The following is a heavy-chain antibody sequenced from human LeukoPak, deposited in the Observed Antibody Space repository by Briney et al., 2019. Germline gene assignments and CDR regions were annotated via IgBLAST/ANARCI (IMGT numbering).Heavy chain of an antibody. CDR2: SGST. D-gene: IGHD2-15*01. CDR1: GDSITYFY. V-gene: IGHV4-4*07. J-gene: IGHJ6*03. Sequence: SETLSLTCSVSGDSITYFYWSWIRQAAGKGLEWIGRSGSTDYNASLKSRVTISVDTSKNQFSLKLSSMTAADTAVFYCARAACRGGSCYSSYYYYMDVWGKGTTVTVSS. CDR3: ARAACRGGSCYSSYYYYMDV.